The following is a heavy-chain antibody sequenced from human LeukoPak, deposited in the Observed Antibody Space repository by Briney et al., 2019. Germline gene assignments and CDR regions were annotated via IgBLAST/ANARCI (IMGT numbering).Heavy chain of an antibody. CDR1: GFTFSRHW. V-gene: IGHV3-7*04. Sequence: GGSLRLSCAASGFTFSRHWMIWVRQAPGKGLEWVAKISPDESHKTYADSVEGRFTISRDNAGKSLYLQMDSLRPDDTAVYYCARDPRWNFDYWGQGTLVAVSS. D-gene: IGHD3-16*02. CDR2: ISPDESHK. J-gene: IGHJ4*02. CDR3: ARDPRWNFDY.